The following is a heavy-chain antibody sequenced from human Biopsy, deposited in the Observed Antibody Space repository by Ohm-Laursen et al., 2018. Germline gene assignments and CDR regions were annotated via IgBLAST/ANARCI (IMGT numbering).Heavy chain of an antibody. Sequence: GTLSLTWIVSDGSINSYYWNWIRQPPGKRLEWIGNIYYSGSTNFNPSLKSRVTISVDTSKNQFSLKLSSVTAADTAVYFCARGSSYGYDFDYWGQGTLVAVSS. CDR3: ARGSSYGYDFDY. CDR1: DGSINSYY. V-gene: IGHV4-59*01. CDR2: IYYSGST. D-gene: IGHD5-18*01. J-gene: IGHJ4*02.